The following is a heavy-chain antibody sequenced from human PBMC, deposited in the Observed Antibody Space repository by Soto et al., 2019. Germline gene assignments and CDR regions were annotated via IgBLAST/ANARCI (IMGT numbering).Heavy chain of an antibody. Sequence: ASVKVSCKASRGTFRSHAASWVRQAPGQGLEWMGGIIPIFGTANYAQRFQGRVTIIADKPTSTAYMELSSLRAEDTAVYYCAKGFTVTGGYYYYGMDVWGQGTTVTVSS. CDR1: RGTFRSHA. V-gene: IGHV1-69*06. CDR2: IIPIFGTA. J-gene: IGHJ6*02. CDR3: AKGFTVTGGYYYYGMDV. D-gene: IGHD4-17*01.